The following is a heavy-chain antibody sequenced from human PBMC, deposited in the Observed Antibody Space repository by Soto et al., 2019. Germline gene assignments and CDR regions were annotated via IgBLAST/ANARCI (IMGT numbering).Heavy chain of an antibody. J-gene: IGHJ4*02. CDR1: GGTFSSYA. V-gene: IGHV1-69*01. Sequence: QVQLVQSGAEEQKPGSSVKVSCKASGGTFSSYAISWVRQAPGQGLEWMGGIIPIFGTANYAQKFQGRVTITADESTSTAYMELSSLRSEDTAVYYCAREVEMATITTAYYFDYWGQGTLVTVSS. CDR2: IIPIFGTA. CDR3: AREVEMATITTAYYFDY. D-gene: IGHD5-12*01.